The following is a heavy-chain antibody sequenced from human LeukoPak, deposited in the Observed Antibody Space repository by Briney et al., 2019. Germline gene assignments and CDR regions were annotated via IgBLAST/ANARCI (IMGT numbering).Heavy chain of an antibody. V-gene: IGHV1-69*05. D-gene: IGHD1-26*01. CDR2: IIPIFGTA. CDR3: ARTLSGSNDY. Sequence: GASVKVSCKASGGTFSSYAISWVRQAPGQGLEWMGGIIPIFGTANYAQKFQGRVTMTRDTSTSTVYMELSSLRSEDTAVYYCARTLSGSNDYWGQGTLVTVSS. CDR1: GGTFSSYA. J-gene: IGHJ4*02.